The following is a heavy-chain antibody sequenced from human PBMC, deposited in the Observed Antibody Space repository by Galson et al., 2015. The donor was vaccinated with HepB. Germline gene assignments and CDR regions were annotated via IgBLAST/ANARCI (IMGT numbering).Heavy chain of an antibody. V-gene: IGHV3-23*01. J-gene: IGHJ3*02. CDR1: GFTFSSYA. CDR3: AKEYSSGSYYEDAFDI. CDR2: ISGSGGST. Sequence: SLRLSCAASGFTFSSYAMSWVRQAPGKGLEWVSAISGSGGSTYYADSVKGRFTISRDNSKNTLYLQMNSLRAEDTAVYYCAKEYSSGSYYEDAFDIWGQGTMVTVSS. D-gene: IGHD1-26*01.